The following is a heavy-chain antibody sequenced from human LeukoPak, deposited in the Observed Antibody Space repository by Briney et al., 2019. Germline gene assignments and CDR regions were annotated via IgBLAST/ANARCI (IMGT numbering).Heavy chain of an antibody. D-gene: IGHD5-18*01. CDR1: GFSVSSNY. Sequence: GGSLRLSCAASGFSVSSNYMSWVRQAPGKGLEWVSVIYSGGSTYYADSVKGRFTISRDDSKNTLYLQMNSLRAEDTAVYYCANGRDTAMVSYYYYGMDVWGQGTTVTVSS. CDR3: ANGRDTAMVSYYYYGMDV. CDR2: IYSGGST. V-gene: IGHV3-66*01. J-gene: IGHJ6*02.